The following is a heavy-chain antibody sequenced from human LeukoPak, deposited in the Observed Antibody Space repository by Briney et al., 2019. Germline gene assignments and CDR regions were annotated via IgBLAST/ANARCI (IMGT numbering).Heavy chain of an antibody. CDR3: SRSQFDY. Sequence: PGGSLRLSCEPSGFPFSSYWMLWVRHAPGKGLVWVSRISGDGTIKTYADFVRGRFIVSRDNTKNILYLQMNSLKVEDTATYFCSRSQFDYWGQGVLVTVSS. J-gene: IGHJ4*02. CDR2: ISGDGTIK. V-gene: IGHV3-74*03. CDR1: GFPFSSYW.